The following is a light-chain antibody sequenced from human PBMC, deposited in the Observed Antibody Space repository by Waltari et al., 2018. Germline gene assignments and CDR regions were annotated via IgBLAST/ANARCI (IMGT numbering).Light chain of an antibody. CDR3: CSYAGANTYV. Sequence: QSALTQPASVSGSPGQSIPVSCTGTSSDVGSYHLVSWYHHHPPKAPKLMIYEVSKRPSGVSNRFSGSKSGNTASLTISGLQPEDEADYYCCSYAGANTYVFGSGTKVTVL. CDR2: EVS. CDR1: SSDVGSYHL. J-gene: IGLJ1*01. V-gene: IGLV2-23*02.